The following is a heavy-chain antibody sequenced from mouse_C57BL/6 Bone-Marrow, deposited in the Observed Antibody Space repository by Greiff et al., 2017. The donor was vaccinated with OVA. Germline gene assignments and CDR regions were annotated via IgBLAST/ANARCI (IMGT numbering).Heavy chain of an antibody. V-gene: IGHV1-15*01. D-gene: IGHD2-1*01. CDR3: TRQGTTMVRRYFDY. CDR1: GYTFTDYE. J-gene: IGHJ2*01. Sequence: QVQLQQSGAELERPGASVTLSCKASGYTFTDYEMHWVKQTPVHGLEWIGAIDPETGGTAYNQKFKGKAILTADKSSSTAYMELRSLTSEDSAVYYCTRQGTTMVRRYFDYWGQGTTLTVSS. CDR2: IDPETGGT.